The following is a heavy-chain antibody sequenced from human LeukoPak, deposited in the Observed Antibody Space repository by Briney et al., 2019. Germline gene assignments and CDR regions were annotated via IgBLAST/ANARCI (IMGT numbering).Heavy chain of an antibody. D-gene: IGHD3-3*01. J-gene: IGHJ4*02. CDR2: ISSSSTI. CDR1: GFTFSSYS. Sequence: GGSLRLSCAASGFTFSSYSMNWVRQAPGKGLEWVSYISSSSTIYYADSVKGRFTISRDNAKNSLYLQMNSLRAEDTAVYFCAKQAGWGAYFSFLPFDFWGRGTLVTVSS. CDR3: AKQAGWGAYFSFLPFDF. V-gene: IGHV3-48*01.